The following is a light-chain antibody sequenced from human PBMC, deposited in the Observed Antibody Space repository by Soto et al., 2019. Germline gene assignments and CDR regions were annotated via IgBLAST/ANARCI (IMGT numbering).Light chain of an antibody. CDR3: LQYYSPPRT. J-gene: IGKJ3*01. CDR2: WAS. V-gene: IGKV4-1*01. Sequence: DIVMTQSPDSLAVSLGERATINCKSSQSVLHSSNNKNYLAWYQQKPGQPPKLLIYWASTRESGVPDRFSGSGSGTDFTLTISSLQAEDVAVYYCLQYYSPPRTFGPGTKVDIK. CDR1: QSVLHSSNNKNY.